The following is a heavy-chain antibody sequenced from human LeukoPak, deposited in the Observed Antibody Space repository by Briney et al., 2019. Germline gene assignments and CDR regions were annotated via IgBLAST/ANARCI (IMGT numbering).Heavy chain of an antibody. CDR1: GFTFSAYW. CDR3: ASRAHFWSGPGG. CDR2: IKQDGSEK. D-gene: IGHD3-3*02. J-gene: IGHJ4*02. V-gene: IGHV3-7*01. Sequence: GGSLRLSCVVSGFTFSAYWMNWVRQAPGKGLEWVANIKQDGSEKYYVDSVKGRFTISRDNAKNSLYLQMNSLKAEDTAIYYCASRAHFWSGPGGWGQGTLVTVSS.